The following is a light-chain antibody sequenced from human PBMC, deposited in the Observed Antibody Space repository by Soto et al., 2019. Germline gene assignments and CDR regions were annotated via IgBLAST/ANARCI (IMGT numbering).Light chain of an antibody. V-gene: IGKV3-20*01. CDR1: QSVSSY. CDR3: HQYGSSAWT. J-gene: IGKJ1*01. Sequence: ERVMTQSPATLSLSPGERATLSCRASQSVSSYLAWYQQKPGQAPRLLIYGASSRATGIPDRFSGSGSGTDFTLTISRLEPEDFAVYYCHQYGSSAWTFGQGTKVDIK. CDR2: GAS.